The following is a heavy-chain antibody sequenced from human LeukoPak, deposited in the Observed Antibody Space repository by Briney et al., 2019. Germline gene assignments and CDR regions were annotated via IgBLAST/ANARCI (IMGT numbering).Heavy chain of an antibody. Sequence: GGSLRLSCAASGFTFSSYSMNWVRQAPGKGLEWVSSISSSSSYIYYADSVKGRFTISRDNAKNSLYLQMNSLRAEGTAVYYCAKSGSRYYYYMDVWGKGTTVTVSS. D-gene: IGHD1-26*01. CDR2: ISSSSSYI. CDR3: AKSGSRYYYYMDV. CDR1: GFTFSSYS. V-gene: IGHV3-21*01. J-gene: IGHJ6*03.